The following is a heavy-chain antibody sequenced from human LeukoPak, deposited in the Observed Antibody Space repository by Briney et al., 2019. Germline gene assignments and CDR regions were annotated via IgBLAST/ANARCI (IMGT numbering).Heavy chain of an antibody. Sequence: SETLSLTCTVSGGSISSSSYYWGWIRQPPGKGLEWIGSIYYSGSTYYNPSLKSRVTISVDTSKNQFSLKLSSVTAADTAVFYCARGTRITIFGVVRSGSSSFNYMDVWGKGTTVTVSS. D-gene: IGHD3-3*01. V-gene: IGHV4-39*01. CDR3: ARGTRITIFGVVRSGSSSFNYMDV. J-gene: IGHJ6*03. CDR1: GGSISSSSYY. CDR2: IYYSGST.